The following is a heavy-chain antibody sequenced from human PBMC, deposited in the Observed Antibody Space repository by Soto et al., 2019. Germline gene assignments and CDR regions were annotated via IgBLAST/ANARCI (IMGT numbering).Heavy chain of an antibody. CDR2: IYTSGST. V-gene: IGHV4-4*07. J-gene: IGHJ6*02. D-gene: IGHD3-3*01. Sequence: SETLSLTCTVSGGSISSYYWSWIRQPAGKGLEWIGRIYTSGSTDYNPSLKSRVTMSVDTSKNQFSLKLSSVTAADTAVYYCARGHDFWSGYSGRFGMDVWGQGTTVTVSS. CDR1: GGSISSYY. CDR3: ARGHDFWSGYSGRFGMDV.